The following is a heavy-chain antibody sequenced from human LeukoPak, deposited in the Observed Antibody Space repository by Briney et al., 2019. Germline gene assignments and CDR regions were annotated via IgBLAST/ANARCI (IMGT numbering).Heavy chain of an antibody. CDR2: ISAYNGNT. CDR3: ARDPPRIVVVVAATNYYGMDV. CDR1: GYTFTSYG. V-gene: IGHV1-18*01. J-gene: IGHJ6*02. Sequence: ASVKVSCKASGYTFTSYGISWVRQAPGQGLEWMGWISAYNGNTNYAQKLQGRVTVTTDTSTSTAYMELGSLRSDDTAVYYCARDPPRIVVVVAATNYYGMDVWGQGTTVTVSS. D-gene: IGHD2-15*01.